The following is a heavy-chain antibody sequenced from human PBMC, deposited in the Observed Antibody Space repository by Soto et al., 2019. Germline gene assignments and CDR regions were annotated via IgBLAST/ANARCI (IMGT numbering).Heavy chain of an antibody. Sequence: GESLTLSCQGPGYRFSSFSICWVRQMPGKGLEWMGIIYPGDSDTRYSPSFQGQVTISADKSISTAYLQWCSLKASDTAMYYCARLTKRATTRHGFDYWDEGTLVIVSS. V-gene: IGHV5-51*01. CDR2: IYPGDSDT. CDR3: ARLTKRATTRHGFDY. CDR1: GYRFSSFS. D-gene: IGHD1-1*01. J-gene: IGHJ4*02.